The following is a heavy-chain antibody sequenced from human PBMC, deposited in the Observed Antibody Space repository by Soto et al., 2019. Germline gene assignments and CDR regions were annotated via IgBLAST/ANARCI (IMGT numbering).Heavy chain of an antibody. CDR3: ATGARYCSGGSCYPDD. V-gene: IGHV1-69*06. Sequence: QVQLLQSGAEVKKPGSSVKVSCKASGGTISTNVISWVRQAPGQGLEWMGEIMPIFAAPNNAQKFQGRLTKTADTAPTSVYMEQRSLTSEDTAVYFCATGARYCSGGSCYPDDWGQGTLVIVSS. J-gene: IGHJ4*02. CDR1: GGTISTNV. D-gene: IGHD2-15*01. CDR2: IMPIFAAP.